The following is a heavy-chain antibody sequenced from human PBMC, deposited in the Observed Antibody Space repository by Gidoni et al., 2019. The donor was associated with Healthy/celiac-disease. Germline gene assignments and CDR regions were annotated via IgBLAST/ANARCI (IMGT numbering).Heavy chain of an antibody. D-gene: IGHD1-1*01. CDR2: INWNGGRT. Sequence: EVQLVESVGGVVRPWGYLRLSCAASGSTFDDYGMSWVRQASGKGVEWVSGINWNGGRTGYADSVKGRLTISRDNAKNSLYLQINSLRAEDTALYYCARAMYNWNGKLDYWGQGTLVTVSS. CDR1: GSTFDDYG. J-gene: IGHJ4*02. V-gene: IGHV3-20*04. CDR3: ARAMYNWNGKLDY.